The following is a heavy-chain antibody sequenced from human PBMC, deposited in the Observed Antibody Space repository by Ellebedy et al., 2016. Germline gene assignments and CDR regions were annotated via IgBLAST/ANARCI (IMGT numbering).Heavy chain of an antibody. CDR1: GYSISGGYY. J-gene: IGHJ4*02. CDR3: ARVDTSNWSTDFDY. Sequence: SETLSLXXTVSGYSISGGYYWGWIRQPPGKGLEWIGNIYHTGSTFSKSSLKSRVTISVDTSKNQFSLNLSSVTAADTAIYYCARVDTSNWSTDFDYWGQGTLVTVSS. CDR2: IYHTGST. V-gene: IGHV4-38-2*02. D-gene: IGHD6-13*01.